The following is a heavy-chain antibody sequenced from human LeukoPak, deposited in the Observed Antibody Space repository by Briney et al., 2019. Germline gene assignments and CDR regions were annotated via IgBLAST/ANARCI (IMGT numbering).Heavy chain of an antibody. CDR3: AKRDRRYCSGGSCSDY. CDR1: GFTFSDYA. V-gene: IGHV3-23*01. CDR2: ISGSGGNT. J-gene: IGHJ4*02. Sequence: GSLRLSCAASGFTFSDYAMSWVRQAPGKGLEWVSAISGSGGNTDYADSVKGRFTISRDNSKNTLYLQMNSLRAEDTAVYYCAKRDRRYCSGGSCSDYWGQGTLVTVSS. D-gene: IGHD2-15*01.